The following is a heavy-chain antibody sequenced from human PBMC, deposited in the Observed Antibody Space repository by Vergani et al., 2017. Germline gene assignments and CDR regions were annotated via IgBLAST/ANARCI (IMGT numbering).Heavy chain of an antibody. CDR1: GFTFSSYW. CDR2: IKQDGSEK. V-gene: IGHV3-7*03. CDR3: ARDRGYPPEYGMDV. D-gene: IGHD5-12*01. Sequence: EVQLVESGGGLVQPGGSLRLSCAASGFTFSSYWMSWVRQAPGKGLEWVANIKQDGSEKYYVDSVKGRFTISRDNAKNSLYLQMNSLRAEDTAVYYCARDRGYPPEYGMDVWGQGTTVTVSS. J-gene: IGHJ6*02.